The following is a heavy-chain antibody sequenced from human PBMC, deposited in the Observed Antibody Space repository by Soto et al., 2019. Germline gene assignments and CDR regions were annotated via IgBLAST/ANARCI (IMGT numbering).Heavy chain of an antibody. CDR1: GGSISSYY. CDR3: AREYSSGWNDWFDP. V-gene: IGHV4-59*01. CDR2: IYYSGST. Sequence: PSETLSLTCTVSGGSISSYYWSWIRQPPGKGLEWIGYIYYSGSTNYNPSLKSRVTISVDTSKNQFSLKLSSVTAADTAVYYCAREYSSGWNDWFDPWGQGTLVTVFS. J-gene: IGHJ5*02. D-gene: IGHD6-19*01.